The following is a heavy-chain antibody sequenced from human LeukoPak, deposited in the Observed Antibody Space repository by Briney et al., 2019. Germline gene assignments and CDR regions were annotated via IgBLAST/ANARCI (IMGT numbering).Heavy chain of an antibody. Sequence: ALVKVSCKASGYIFSSNGISWVRQAPGQGLEWVGWVSTYSSDTNYAQRFQGRVTMTTDTSTSTAYMELRSLRPDDTAVYYCVRDNWNEFDPWGQGTLVTVSS. D-gene: IGHD1-1*01. CDR2: VSTYSSDT. V-gene: IGHV1-18*01. CDR3: VRDNWNEFDP. CDR1: GYIFSSNG. J-gene: IGHJ5*02.